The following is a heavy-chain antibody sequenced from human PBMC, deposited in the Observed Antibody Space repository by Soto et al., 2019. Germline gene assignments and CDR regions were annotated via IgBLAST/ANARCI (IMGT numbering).Heavy chain of an antibody. J-gene: IGHJ6*02. CDR2: IIPLLGPV. D-gene: IGHD6-25*01. CDR1: EGTFSSYS. V-gene: IGHV1-69*06. CDR3: ARDPVDLFGYMDV. Sequence: QGELVQSGAEMKKPGSSVNVSCKASEGTFSSYSITWVRQAPGQRLEWMGEIIPLLGPVNSAQKFQGRVTITGDRSTRTGYMRMSSVRSDDTAVYECARDPVDLFGYMDVWGPGTKVTVSS.